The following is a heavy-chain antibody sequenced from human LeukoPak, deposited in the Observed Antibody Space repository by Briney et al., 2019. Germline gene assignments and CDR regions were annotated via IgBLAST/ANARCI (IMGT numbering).Heavy chain of an antibody. V-gene: IGHV3-7*01. Sequence: GGSLRLSCAASGFTFSSYWMSWVRQAPGKGLEWVANIKQDGSEKYYVDSVKGRFTISRDNAKNSLYLQMNSPRAEDTAVYYCAREDYGDHVPFDYWGQGTLVTVSS. J-gene: IGHJ4*02. CDR1: GFTFSSYW. CDR2: IKQDGSEK. CDR3: AREDYGDHVPFDY. D-gene: IGHD4-17*01.